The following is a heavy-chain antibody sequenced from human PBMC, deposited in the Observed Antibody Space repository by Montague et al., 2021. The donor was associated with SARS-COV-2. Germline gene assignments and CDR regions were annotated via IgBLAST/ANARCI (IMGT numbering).Heavy chain of an antibody. Sequence: SETLSLTCAVYGGSFRDYKWTWIRQSQGKGLGWVGQSGHSGSGNYNPSLKSRGTISLDTAKNQFSLKLTSMNVADTAVYYCTRGAPGYWDQGTLVTVSS. CDR2: SGHSGSG. CDR3: TRGAPGY. CDR1: GGSFRDYK. J-gene: IGHJ4*02. V-gene: IGHV4-34*01.